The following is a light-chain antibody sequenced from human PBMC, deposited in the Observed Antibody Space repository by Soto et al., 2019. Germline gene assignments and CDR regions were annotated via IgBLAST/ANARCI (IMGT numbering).Light chain of an antibody. CDR1: SSDVGGYNY. Sequence: QSALTQPASVSGSPGQSITISCTGTSSDVGGYNYVSWYQQHPVKAPKLMIYDVTNRPSGVSERFSGSKSGNTASLTISGLQAEDEADYYCSSYTSSSTPYVFGTGTKLTV. CDR2: DVT. V-gene: IGLV2-14*01. CDR3: SSYTSSSTPYV. J-gene: IGLJ1*01.